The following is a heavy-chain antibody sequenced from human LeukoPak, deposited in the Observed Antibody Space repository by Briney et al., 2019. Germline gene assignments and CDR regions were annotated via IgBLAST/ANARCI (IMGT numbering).Heavy chain of an antibody. CDR2: IIPILGIA. V-gene: IGHV1-69*04. J-gene: IGHJ6*02. CDR1: GGTFSSYA. Sequence: GSSVKVSCKASGGTFSSYAISWVRQAPGQGLEWMGRIIPILGIANYAQKFQGRVTITADKSTSTAYMELSSLRSEDTAVYYCARDRANYYGMDVWGQGTTVTVSS. CDR3: ARDRANYYGMDV.